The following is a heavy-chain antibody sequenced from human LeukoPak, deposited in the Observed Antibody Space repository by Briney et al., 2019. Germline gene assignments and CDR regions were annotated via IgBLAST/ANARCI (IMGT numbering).Heavy chain of an antibody. CDR3: ARGYQAAFDI. Sequence: ASVKVSCKASGYTFTGYYMHWVRQAPGQGLGWMGRINPNTGGTDYAQEFQGRVTLTRDTSISTAYMELSRLTSDDTAVYYCARGYQAAFDIWGQGTMVTVSS. CDR1: GYTFTGYY. J-gene: IGHJ3*02. V-gene: IGHV1-2*06. CDR2: INPNTGGT. D-gene: IGHD6-13*01.